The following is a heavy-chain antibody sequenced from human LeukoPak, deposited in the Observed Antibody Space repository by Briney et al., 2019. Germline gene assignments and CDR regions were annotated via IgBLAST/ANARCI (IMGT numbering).Heavy chain of an antibody. CDR3: ARRKRGVVVTAIGGYYYYYYMDV. V-gene: IGHV4-59*12. D-gene: IGHD2-21*02. Sequence: PSETLSLTCTVSGGSISSYYWSWIRQPPGKGLEWIGYIYYSGSTNYNPSLKSRVTISVDTSKNQFSLKLSSVTAADTAVYYCARRKRGVVVTAIGGYYYYYYMDVWGKGTTVTISS. CDR2: IYYSGST. CDR1: GGSISSYY. J-gene: IGHJ6*03.